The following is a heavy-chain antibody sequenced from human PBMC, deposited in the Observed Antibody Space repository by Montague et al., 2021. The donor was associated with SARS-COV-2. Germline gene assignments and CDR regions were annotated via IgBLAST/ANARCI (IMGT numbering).Heavy chain of an antibody. CDR2: IYYSGST. CDR1: GGSISSYY. D-gene: IGHD3-10*01. CDR3: ARAGILWFGDLAPYYYGMDV. Sequence: SETLSLTCTVSGGSISSYYWSWIRQPPGKGLEWIGFIYYSGSTNYNPSLKSRVTISVDTSKNQFSLELSSVTAADTAVYYCARAGILWFGDLAPYYYGMDVWGQGTTVTVSS. J-gene: IGHJ6*02. V-gene: IGHV4-59*01.